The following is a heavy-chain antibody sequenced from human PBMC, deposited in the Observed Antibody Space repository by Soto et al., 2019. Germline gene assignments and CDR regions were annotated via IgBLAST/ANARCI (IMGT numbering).Heavy chain of an antibody. CDR3: AAGEYYYDSSGYHNWFDP. CDR1: GGSVSSGSYY. Sequence: SETLSLTCTVSGGSVSSGSYYWSWIRQPPGKGLEWIGYIYYSGSTNYNPSLKSRVTISVDTSKNQFSLKLSSVTAADTAVYYCAAGEYYYDSSGYHNWFDPWGQGTLVTVSS. V-gene: IGHV4-61*01. J-gene: IGHJ5*02. D-gene: IGHD3-22*01. CDR2: IYYSGST.